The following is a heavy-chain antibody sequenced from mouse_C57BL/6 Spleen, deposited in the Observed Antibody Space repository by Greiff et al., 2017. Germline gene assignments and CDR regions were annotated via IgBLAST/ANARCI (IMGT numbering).Heavy chain of an antibody. CDR3: ARHEGYFDV. V-gene: IGHV5-6*01. J-gene: IGHJ1*03. CDR1: GFTFSSYG. Sequence: EVKLVESGGDLVKPGGSLKLSCAASGFTFSSYGMSWVRQTPDKRLEWVATISSGGSYTYYPDSVKGRFTISRDNAKNTLYLQMSSLKSEDTAMYYCARHEGYFDVWGTGTTVTVSS. CDR2: ISSGGSYT.